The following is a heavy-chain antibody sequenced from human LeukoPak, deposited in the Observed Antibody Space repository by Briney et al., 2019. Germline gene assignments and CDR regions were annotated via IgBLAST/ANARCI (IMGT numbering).Heavy chain of an antibody. D-gene: IGHD2-2*01. CDR3: AREIVSSNSFDN. CDR2: ISSAGGYI. V-gene: IGHV3-21*01. J-gene: IGHJ4*02. Sequence: AGGSLRLSCAASGFTFSSYTLTWFRQAPGKGLEWVSSISSAGGYIYYADSVKGRFTISRDNAKNSLYLQMNSLRAVDTAVYYCAREIVSSNSFDNWGQGTLVTVSS. CDR1: GFTFSSYT.